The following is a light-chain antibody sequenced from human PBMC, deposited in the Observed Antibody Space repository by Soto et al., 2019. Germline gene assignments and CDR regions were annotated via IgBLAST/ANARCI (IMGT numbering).Light chain of an antibody. J-gene: IGKJ1*01. CDR1: QSMSSY. CDR2: AAS. V-gene: IGKV1-39*01. Sequence: DIQMTPSPSSLSASVGDRVTITCRASQSMSSYLNWYQQKPGKAPKLLIYAASSLQSGVSSRFSGSGTGTDFTLTISSLQPEDFATYYCQQSYSTPWTFGQGTKVEIK. CDR3: QQSYSTPWT.